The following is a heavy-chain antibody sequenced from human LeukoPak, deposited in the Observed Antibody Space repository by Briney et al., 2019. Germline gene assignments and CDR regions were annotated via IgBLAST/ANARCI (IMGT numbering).Heavy chain of an antibody. CDR3: TRDFTNREGWFDP. V-gene: IGHV4-59*01. CDR2: IDDSGGT. D-gene: IGHD2-2*01. J-gene: IGHJ5*02. Sequence: SETLSLTCTVSGGSSNKYYWSWIRQPPGKGLEWIGYIDDSGGTNYNPSLKSRVTMSVDTSKNQFSLKLSSVTAADTAVYYCTRDFTNREGWFDPWGQGTLVTVSS. CDR1: GGSSNKYY.